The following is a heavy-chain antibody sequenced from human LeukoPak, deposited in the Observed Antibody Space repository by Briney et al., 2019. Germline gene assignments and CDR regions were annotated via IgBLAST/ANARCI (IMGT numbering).Heavy chain of an antibody. CDR3: ARDRIAYCDKGGFDP. V-gene: IGHV3-21*01. J-gene: IGHJ5*02. Sequence: KPGGSLRLSCAASGFTFSTYTMNWVRQAPGKGLEWVSSISTGSSYIYYADSVRGRFTISRDNAKNSLYLQMNNLRAADTAVYYCARDRIAYCDKGGFDPWGQGTLVTVSS. D-gene: IGHD3-22*01. CDR2: ISTGSSYI. CDR1: GFTFSTYT.